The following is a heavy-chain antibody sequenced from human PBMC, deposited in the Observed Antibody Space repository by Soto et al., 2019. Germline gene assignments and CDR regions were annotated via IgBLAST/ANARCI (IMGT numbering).Heavy chain of an antibody. CDR1: GNIVSNYG. V-gene: IGHV1-18*01. CDR3: ATGGGALDI. Sequence: QIQLVQSGAEVKKPGATVKVSCKASGNIVSNYGINWVRQAPGQGLEWMGCISGYSGNAHYSQKAQGRVTMTTDTSTTTAYLELRSLTSDDTALYYCATGGGALDIWGQGTMVTVSS. J-gene: IGHJ3*02. CDR2: ISGYSGNA.